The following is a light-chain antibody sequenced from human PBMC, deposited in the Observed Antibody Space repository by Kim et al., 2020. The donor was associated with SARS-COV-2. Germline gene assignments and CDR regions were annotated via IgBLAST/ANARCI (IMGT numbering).Light chain of an antibody. CDR3: TDYYNSPHS. CDR1: QDIRNT. CDR2: DAS. V-gene: IGKV1-6*01. J-gene: IGKJ2*01. Sequence: AIQMTQFPSSLSASIGDRVTITCRASQDIRNTLVWYQQKPGKAPKLLIYDASSVKSGVPSRFSGSGSGTDFTLTISSLKPEDFATYYCTDYYNSPHSFGKGPKLDI.